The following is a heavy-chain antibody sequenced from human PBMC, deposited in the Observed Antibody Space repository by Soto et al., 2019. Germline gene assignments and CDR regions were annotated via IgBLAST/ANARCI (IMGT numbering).Heavy chain of an antibody. CDR1: GGTFSIYG. CDR3: ATPVGIGPTGEDGMDV. Sequence: QVQLVQSGAEVKKTGSSVKVSCKASGGTFSIYGFSWVRQAPGQGPEWIGGIIPILTTPNYAQKFQGRVTIVADESTTTVDMELSSLKFEDTAVYYCATPVGIGPTGEDGMDVWGQGTSVTVPS. V-gene: IGHV1-69*01. CDR2: IIPILTTP. J-gene: IGHJ6*02. D-gene: IGHD2-8*02.